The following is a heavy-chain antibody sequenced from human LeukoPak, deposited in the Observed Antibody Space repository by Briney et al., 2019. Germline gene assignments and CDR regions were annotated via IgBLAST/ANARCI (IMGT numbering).Heavy chain of an antibody. Sequence: ASVKVSCKTSGYTFIDYFIHWVRQAPGQGLEWMGRLNPNNGYTFYTEEFQGRVTMTSDTSISTAYMELSRLTSDDTALYYCARDLSSTSNWEFDHWGQGTLVTVSS. D-gene: IGHD7-27*01. J-gene: IGHJ4*02. CDR3: ARDLSSTSNWEFDH. CDR1: GYTFIDYF. CDR2: LNPNNGYT. V-gene: IGHV1-2*06.